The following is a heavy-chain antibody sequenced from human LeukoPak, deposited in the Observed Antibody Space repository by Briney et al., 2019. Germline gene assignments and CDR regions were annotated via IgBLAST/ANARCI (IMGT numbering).Heavy chain of an antibody. J-gene: IGHJ4*02. CDR2: IYYSGST. CDR1: GGSISSGGYY. D-gene: IGHD3-22*01. V-gene: IGHV4-31*03. CDR3: ASSFDDSSGYYSRFFDY. Sequence: SETLSLTCTVSGGSISSGGYYWSWIRQHPGKGLEWIGYIYYSGSTYYNPSLKSRVTISVDTSKNQFSLKLSSVTAADTAVYYCASSFDDSSGYYSRFFDYWGQETLVTVSS.